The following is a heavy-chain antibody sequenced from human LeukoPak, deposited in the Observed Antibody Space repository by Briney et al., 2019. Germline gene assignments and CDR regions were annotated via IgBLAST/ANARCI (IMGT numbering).Heavy chain of an antibody. V-gene: IGHV3-30-3*01. CDR3: ARGGGYGGNRFDY. Sequence: QPGRSLRLSCAASGFTFSSYAMHWVRRAPGKGLEWVAVISYDGSNKYYADSVKGRFTISRDNSKNTLYLQMNSLRAEDTAVYYCARGGGYGGNRFDYWGQGTLVTVSS. CDR2: ISYDGSNK. D-gene: IGHD4-23*01. J-gene: IGHJ4*02. CDR1: GFTFSSYA.